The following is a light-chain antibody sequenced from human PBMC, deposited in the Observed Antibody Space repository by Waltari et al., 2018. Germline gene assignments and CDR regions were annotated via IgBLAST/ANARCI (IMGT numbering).Light chain of an antibody. V-gene: IGLV3-19*01. CDR2: GKN. Sequence: SSELTQDPAVSVALGQTVRITCHGDSLRNYSASWYQQKPGQAPILVLYGKNNRPSGIPDRFSGSSSGNTSSLTITGAQAEDEADYYCNSRDSGSSPVRKFGGGTKLTV. J-gene: IGLJ3*02. CDR3: NSRDSGSSPVRK. CDR1: SLRNYS.